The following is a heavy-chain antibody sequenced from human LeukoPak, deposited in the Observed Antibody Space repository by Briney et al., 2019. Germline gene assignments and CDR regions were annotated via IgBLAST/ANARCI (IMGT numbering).Heavy chain of an antibody. D-gene: IGHD3-22*01. V-gene: IGHV4-61*01. CDR3: ARGCSGYYESMLFDI. Sequence: SETLSLTCTVSGGSVSSGSYYWSWIRQPPGKGLEWIGYIYYSASTNYNPSLKSRVTISVDTSNNQFSLKLSSVTAADTAVYYCARGCSGYYESMLFDIWGQGTMVTVSS. CDR1: GGSVSSGSYY. J-gene: IGHJ3*02. CDR2: IYYSAST.